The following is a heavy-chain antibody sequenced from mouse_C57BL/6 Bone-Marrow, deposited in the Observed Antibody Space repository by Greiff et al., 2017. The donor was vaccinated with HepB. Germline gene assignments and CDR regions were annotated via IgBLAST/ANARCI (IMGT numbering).Heavy chain of an antibody. Sequence: EVQLVESEGGLVQPGSSMKLSCTASGFTFSDYYMAWVRQVPEKGLEWVANINYDGSSTYYLDSLKSRFIISRDNAKNILYLQMSSLKSEDTATYYCARGLYGNYFDYWGQGTTLTVSS. CDR1: GFTFSDYY. V-gene: IGHV5-16*01. J-gene: IGHJ2*01. CDR2: INYDGSST. D-gene: IGHD2-12*01. CDR3: ARGLYGNYFDY.